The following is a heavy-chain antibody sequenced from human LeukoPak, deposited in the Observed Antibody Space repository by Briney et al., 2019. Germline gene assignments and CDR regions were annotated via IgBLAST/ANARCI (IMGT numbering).Heavy chain of an antibody. CDR1: GGSISSYY. CDR2: IYYSGST. CDR3: AREHSSGSYYL. J-gene: IGHJ4*02. D-gene: IGHD1-26*01. V-gene: IGHV4-59*01. Sequence: SETLSLTCTVSGGSISSYYWSWIRQPPGKGLEWIGYIYYSGSTNYNPSLKSRVTISVDTSKNQFSLKLSSVTAADTAVYYCAREHSSGSYYLWGQGTLVTVSS.